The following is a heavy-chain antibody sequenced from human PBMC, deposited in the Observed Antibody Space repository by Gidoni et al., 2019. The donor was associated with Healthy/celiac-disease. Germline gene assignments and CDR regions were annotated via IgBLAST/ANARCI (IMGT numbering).Heavy chain of an antibody. CDR3: ARGTSGAGIQNYYYYMDV. D-gene: IGHD6-19*01. CDR2: INHSGST. J-gene: IGHJ6*03. V-gene: IGHV4-34*01. CDR1: GGSFSGYY. Sequence: QVQLQQWGAGLLKPSETLSLTCAVYGGSFSGYYWSWIRQPPGKGLEWIGEINHSGSTNYNPSLKSRVTISVDTSKNQFSLKLSSVTAADTAVYYCARGTSGAGIQNYYYYMDVWGKGTTVTVSS.